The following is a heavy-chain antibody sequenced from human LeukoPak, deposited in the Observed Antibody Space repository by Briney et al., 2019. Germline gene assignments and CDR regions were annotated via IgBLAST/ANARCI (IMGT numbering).Heavy chain of an antibody. J-gene: IGHJ4*02. CDR3: ARHYEGYDSSGYYDRLDY. Sequence: GASVKVSCKASGYTFSAYYMNWVRQAPGQGLEWMGWINPNSGGTNYAQKFQGRVTMTRDTSISTAYMELSRLRSDDTAVYYCARHYEGYDSSGYYDRLDYWGQGTLVTVSS. CDR2: INPNSGGT. D-gene: IGHD3-22*01. CDR1: GYTFSAYY. V-gene: IGHV1-2*02.